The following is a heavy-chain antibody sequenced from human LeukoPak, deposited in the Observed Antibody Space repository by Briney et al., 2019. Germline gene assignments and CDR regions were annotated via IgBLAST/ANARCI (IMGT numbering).Heavy chain of an antibody. Sequence: ASVKVSCKASGYTFTGYYLHWVRQAPGQGLEWMGWINTDSGGTNYAQKFQARVSMTKDASISTAYMQLSRLRSADTAVYYCARSPHILTGENFDYWGQGTLLTVSS. CDR2: INTDSGGT. V-gene: IGHV1-2*02. J-gene: IGHJ4*02. CDR3: ARSPHILTGENFDY. D-gene: IGHD3-9*01. CDR1: GYTFTGYY.